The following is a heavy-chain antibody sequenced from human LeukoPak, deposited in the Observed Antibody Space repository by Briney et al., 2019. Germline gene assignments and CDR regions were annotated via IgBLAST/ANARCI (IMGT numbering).Heavy chain of an antibody. CDR3: VKSRRVGANQRGLFDY. CDR1: GFTFNRYW. D-gene: IGHD1-26*01. J-gene: IGHJ4*02. V-gene: IGHV3-74*03. CDR2: ISPDGNSA. Sequence: PGGSLRLSCAASGFTFNRYWMHWVRQAPGKGLVWVSRISPDGNSATYADSVKGRFTISRDNAKNTLYLQMNSLRADDTAVYYCVKSRRVGANQRGLFDYWGQGTLVTVSP.